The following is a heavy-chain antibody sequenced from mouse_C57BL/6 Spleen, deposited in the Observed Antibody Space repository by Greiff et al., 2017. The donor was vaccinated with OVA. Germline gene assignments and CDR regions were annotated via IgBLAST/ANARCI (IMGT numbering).Heavy chain of an antibody. CDR3: ARRYYGSSFAWFAY. D-gene: IGHD1-1*01. Sequence: QVHVKQPGAELVKPGASVKMSCKASGYTFTSYWITWVKQRPGQGLEWIGDIYPGSGSTNYNEKFKSKATLTVDTSSSTAYMQLSSLTSEDAAVYYCARRYYGSSFAWFAYWGQGTLVTVSA. V-gene: IGHV1-55*01. CDR2: IYPGSGST. J-gene: IGHJ3*01. CDR1: GYTFTSYW.